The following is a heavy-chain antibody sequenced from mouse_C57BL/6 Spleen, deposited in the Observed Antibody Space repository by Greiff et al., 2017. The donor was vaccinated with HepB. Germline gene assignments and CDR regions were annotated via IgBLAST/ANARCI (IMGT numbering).Heavy chain of an antibody. CDR2: INPNNGGT. Sequence: EVKLMESGPELVKPGASVKIPCKASGYTFTDYNMDWVKQSHGKSLEWIGDINPNNGGTIYNQKFKGKATLTVDKSSSTAYMELRSLTSEDTAVYYCAREIRSYYGSSYVDWYFDVWGTGTTVTVSS. CDR3: AREIRSYYGSSYVDWYFDV. J-gene: IGHJ1*03. D-gene: IGHD1-1*01. V-gene: IGHV1-18*01. CDR1: GYTFTDYN.